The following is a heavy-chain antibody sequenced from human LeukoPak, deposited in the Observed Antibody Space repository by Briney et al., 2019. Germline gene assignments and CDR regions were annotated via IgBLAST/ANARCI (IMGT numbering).Heavy chain of an antibody. CDR1: GYTFTILD. CDR2: ISGYNGNT. CDR3: ARVLVGATNRFHP. J-gene: IGHJ5*02. Sequence: ASVKLFCNASGYTFTILDARGVPEAPGQGLEWMGWISGYNGNTNYAQKLQGRISMTTDTSTSTVYMELRSLRSDNTAVYYCARVLVGATNRFHPWGEGTLVTVSS. V-gene: IGHV1-18*01. D-gene: IGHD2-15*01.